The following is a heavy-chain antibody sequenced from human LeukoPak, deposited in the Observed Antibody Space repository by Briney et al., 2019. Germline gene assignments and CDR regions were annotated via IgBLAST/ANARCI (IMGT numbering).Heavy chain of an antibody. CDR1: GFTVSSNY. CDR2: INSYSSYI. D-gene: IGHD3-22*01. CDR3: ARDPHYYDSSGYDPRGYYFDY. Sequence: GGSLRLSCAASGFTVSSNYMSWVRQAPGKGLEWVSSINSYSSYIYYADSVKGRFTISRDNAKNSLYLQMNSLRAEDTAVYYCARDPHYYDSSGYDPRGYYFDYWGQGTLVTVSS. J-gene: IGHJ4*02. V-gene: IGHV3-21*01.